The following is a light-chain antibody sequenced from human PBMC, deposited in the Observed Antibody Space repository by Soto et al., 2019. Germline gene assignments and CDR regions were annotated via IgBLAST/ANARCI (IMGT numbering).Light chain of an antibody. CDR1: QDISNY. V-gene: IGKV1-12*02. J-gene: IGKJ4*01. CDR2: ATS. CDR3: QQANSFPFT. Sequence: DIQMTQSPSSASASVGDRVTITCRAGQDISNYLAWYQQKPGEAPKLLISATSSLQSGVPSRFSGSGSGTDFTLTISSLQPEDFATYYCQQANSFPFTFGGGTKVDIK.